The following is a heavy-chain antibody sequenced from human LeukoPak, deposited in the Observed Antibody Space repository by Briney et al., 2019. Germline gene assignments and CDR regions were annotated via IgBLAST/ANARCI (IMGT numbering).Heavy chain of an antibody. V-gene: IGHV4-59*08. CDR1: GGSINNYY. J-gene: IGHJ4*02. Sequence: PSETLSLTCAVSGGSINNYYWSWIRQPPGKGLEWIGYIYYSGSTNYNPSLKSRVTISVDTSKNQFSLKLSSVTAADTAVYYCARHSRLGTIDYWGQGTLVTVSS. CDR3: ARHSRLGTIDY. CDR2: IYYSGST. D-gene: IGHD1-1*01.